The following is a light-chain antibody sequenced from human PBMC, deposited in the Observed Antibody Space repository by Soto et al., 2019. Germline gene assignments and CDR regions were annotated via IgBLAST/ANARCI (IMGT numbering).Light chain of an antibody. V-gene: IGKV1-5*03. CDR3: QQYVTAFRS. Sequence: DIQMTQSPSTVSAYVGDSVTITCRASQIISSWLAWYQQKPGKAPKLLIYKASSLESGVPSRFSGSGSGTEFTITISSLQPDDFANYYCQQYVTAFRSFGQGTKVDIK. CDR1: QIISSW. J-gene: IGKJ1*01. CDR2: KAS.